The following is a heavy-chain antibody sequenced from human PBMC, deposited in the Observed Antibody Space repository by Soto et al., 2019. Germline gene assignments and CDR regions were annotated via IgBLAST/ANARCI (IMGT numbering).Heavy chain of an antibody. CDR2: INPNSGGT. J-gene: IGHJ5*02. CDR3: ARYGDGWFDP. CDR1: GYTFTGYY. Sequence: VASVKVSCKASGYTFTGYYMHWVRQAPGQGLEWMGWINPNSGGTNYAQKFQGRVTMTRDNAKNSLYLQMNSLRAEDTAVYYCARYGDGWFDPWGQGTLVTVSS. D-gene: IGHD4-17*01. V-gene: IGHV1-2*02.